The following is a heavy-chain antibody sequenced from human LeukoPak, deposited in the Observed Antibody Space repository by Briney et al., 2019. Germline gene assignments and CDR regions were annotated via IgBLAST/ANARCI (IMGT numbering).Heavy chain of an antibody. CDR2: IWYDGSDQ. CDR1: GFTFSTYA. CDR3: ARGYYGSGNGASDI. J-gene: IGHJ3*02. D-gene: IGHD3-10*01. Sequence: GGSLRLSCAASGFTFSTYAMHWVRQAPGKGLEWVAVIWYDGSDQFYADSVKGRFTISRDNAKNSLYLQMNSLRAEDTAVYYCARGYYGSGNGASDIWGQGTMVTVSS. V-gene: IGHV3-33*03.